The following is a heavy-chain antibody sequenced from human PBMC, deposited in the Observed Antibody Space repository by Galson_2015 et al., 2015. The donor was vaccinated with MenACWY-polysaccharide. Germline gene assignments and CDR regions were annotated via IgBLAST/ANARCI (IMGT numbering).Heavy chain of an antibody. CDR3: ARAPTPYCSSTSCFNKYAFDV. CDR2: IYYRGNT. V-gene: IGHV4-39*01. Sequence: WVRQAPGKGLEWIGIIYYRGNTYYNPSLESRVTISVDTSNNQFSLMLSSVTAADTALYYCARAPTPYCSSTSCFNKYAFDVWGQGTMVTVSS. D-gene: IGHD2-2*01. J-gene: IGHJ3*01.